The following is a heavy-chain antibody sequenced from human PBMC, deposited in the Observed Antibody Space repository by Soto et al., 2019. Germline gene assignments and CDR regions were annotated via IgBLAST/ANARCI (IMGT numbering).Heavy chain of an antibody. Sequence: GGSLRLSCAASGFTFSGSAMHWVRQASGKGLEWVGRIRSKANSYATAYAASVKGRFTISRDDSKNTAYLQMNSLKTEDTAVYYCTRLSSDQGDTTPGYYYGMDVWGQGTTVTVSS. V-gene: IGHV3-73*01. D-gene: IGHD2-21*02. CDR2: IRSKANSYAT. CDR3: TRLSSDQGDTTPGYYYGMDV. CDR1: GFTFSGSA. J-gene: IGHJ6*02.